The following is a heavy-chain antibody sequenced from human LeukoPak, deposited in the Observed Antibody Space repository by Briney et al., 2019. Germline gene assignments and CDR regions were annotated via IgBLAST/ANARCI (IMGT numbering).Heavy chain of an antibody. J-gene: IGHJ4*02. Sequence: GGPLRLSCAASGFTVSSNYMSWVRQAPGKGLEWVSVIYRGGSTYYADSVKGRFTISRDNSKNTLYLQMNNLRAEDTAVYYGAMATGVGGLDYWGQGTLVTVSS. CDR3: AMATGVGGLDY. CDR2: IYRGGST. CDR1: GFTVSSNY. V-gene: IGHV3-66*01. D-gene: IGHD1-14*01.